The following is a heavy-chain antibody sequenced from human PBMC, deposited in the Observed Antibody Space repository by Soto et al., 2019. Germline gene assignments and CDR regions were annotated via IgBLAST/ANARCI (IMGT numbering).Heavy chain of an antibody. CDR1: GFTFSSND. CDR2: IYSGGST. D-gene: IGHD3-3*02. V-gene: IGHV3-53*01. Sequence: EVQLVESGGGLIQPGGSLRLSCAASGFTFSSNDMNWVRQAPGKGLEWVSLIYSGGSTYYAESVKGRFTISRDNSKNTLYIQMSNLRAEDTAVYYCETRALLAGAPWGQETKVTVSS. J-gene: IGHJ3*01. CDR3: ETRALLAGAP.